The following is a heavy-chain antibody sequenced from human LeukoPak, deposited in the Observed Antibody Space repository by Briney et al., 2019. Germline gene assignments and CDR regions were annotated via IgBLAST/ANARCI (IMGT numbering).Heavy chain of an antibody. J-gene: IGHJ4*02. CDR3: ARTEGGWSRFDN. CDR1: GVSISIGGYY. V-gene: IGHV4-31*03. D-gene: IGHD6-19*01. CDR2: IYYSGNA. Sequence: PSETLSLTCTVSGVSISIGGYYWSWVRQHPGKGLEWIGYIYYSGNAYYNPSLKSRVIISADTSKNQFSLKLSSVTAADTAVYYCARTEGGWSRFDNWGQGTLVIVSS.